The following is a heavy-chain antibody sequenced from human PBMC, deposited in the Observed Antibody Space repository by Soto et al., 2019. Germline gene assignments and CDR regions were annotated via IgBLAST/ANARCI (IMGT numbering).Heavy chain of an antibody. Sequence: SQTLSLTCAISGDSVSNNRAAWNWIRQSPSRGLEWLGRTYYRSKWLNDYAVSVKGRLTISPDTSKNQFSLHLDSVTPEDTAMYYCARGPLAFHSAFDYWGQGTLVTVSS. J-gene: IGHJ4*02. CDR3: ARGPLAFHSAFDY. CDR1: GDSVSNNRAA. D-gene: IGHD4-4*01. CDR2: TYYRSKWLN. V-gene: IGHV6-1*01.